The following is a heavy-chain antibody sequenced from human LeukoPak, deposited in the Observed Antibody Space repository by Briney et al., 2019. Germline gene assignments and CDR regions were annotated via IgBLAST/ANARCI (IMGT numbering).Heavy chain of an antibody. CDR2: IYYSGST. CDR1: GGSISSGGHY. Sequence: SETLSLTCTVSGGSISSGGHYWSWIRQHPGKGLEWIGYIYYSGSTNYNPSLKSRVTISLDTSKSQFSLNLNSVTAADTAVYYCARGRQVGNTGYYFDYWGQGTLVTVSS. D-gene: IGHD1-26*01. CDR3: ARGRQVGNTGYYFDY. V-gene: IGHV4-61*08. J-gene: IGHJ4*02.